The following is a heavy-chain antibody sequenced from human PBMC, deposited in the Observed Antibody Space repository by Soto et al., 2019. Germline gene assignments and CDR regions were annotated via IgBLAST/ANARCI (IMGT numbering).Heavy chain of an antibody. V-gene: IGHV3-33*01. J-gene: IGHJ4*02. Sequence: QVQLVESGGGVVQPGRSLRLSCAASGFTFSSYGMHWVRQAPGKGLEWVAVIWDDGSNKYYADSVKGRFTISRDNSKNNRYTKMNSLRAEDTAVYYCAREGLRGYSGYDANYFFAYWGQGTLVTVSS. D-gene: IGHD5-12*01. CDR1: GFTFSSYG. CDR2: IWDDGSNK. CDR3: AREGLRGYSGYDANYFFAY.